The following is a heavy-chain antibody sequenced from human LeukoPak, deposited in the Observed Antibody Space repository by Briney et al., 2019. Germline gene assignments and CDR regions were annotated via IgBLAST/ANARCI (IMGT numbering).Heavy chain of an antibody. V-gene: IGHV3-9*01. D-gene: IGHD5-24*01. CDR2: ISWNSGSI. CDR1: GFTFDDYA. Sequence: GGSLRLSCAASGFTFDDYAMHWVRQAPGKGLEWVSGISWNSGSIGYADSVKGRFTISRDNAKNSLYLQMNSLRAEDTALYYCAKDMSRDGFNDAFDIWGQGTMVTVSS. J-gene: IGHJ3*02. CDR3: AKDMSRDGFNDAFDI.